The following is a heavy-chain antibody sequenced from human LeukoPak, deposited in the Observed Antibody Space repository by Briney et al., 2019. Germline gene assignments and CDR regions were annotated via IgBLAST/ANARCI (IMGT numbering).Heavy chain of an antibody. Sequence: ASVKVSCKASGYTFTGYYIHWVRQAPGQGLEWMGWINPKAGDTSYAQRFQGRVTMTSDTAISTAYMELSGLESDDTAVYYCARDLEGVVVVPAAMFDYWGQGTLVAVSS. CDR3: ARDLEGVVVVPAAMFDY. CDR2: INPKAGDT. J-gene: IGHJ4*02. CDR1: GYTFTGYY. V-gene: IGHV1-2*02. D-gene: IGHD2-2*01.